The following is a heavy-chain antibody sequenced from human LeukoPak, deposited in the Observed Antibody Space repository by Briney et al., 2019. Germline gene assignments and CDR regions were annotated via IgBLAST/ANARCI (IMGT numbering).Heavy chain of an antibody. J-gene: IGHJ4*02. Sequence: GGSLRLSCAVSEFTFSHFAMHCVRQAPGKGLEWVAVVSSHGNDGYYADSVKGRFTISRDNSKNTLYLQIDSLRAEDTAIYYCTRDAYNFNDFDYWGQGTLVTVSS. CDR1: EFTFSHFA. CDR3: TRDAYNFNDFDY. D-gene: IGHD5-24*01. V-gene: IGHV3-30*01. CDR2: VSSHGNDG.